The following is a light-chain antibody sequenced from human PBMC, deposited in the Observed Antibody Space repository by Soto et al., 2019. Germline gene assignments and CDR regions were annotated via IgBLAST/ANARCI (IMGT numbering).Light chain of an antibody. V-gene: IGLV2-23*01. CDR2: EGS. J-gene: IGLJ1*01. CDR3: CSYAGSSTPYV. Sequence: LTQPASVSGSPGQSITISCTGTSSDVGSYNLVSWYQQHPGKAPKLMIYEGSKRPSGVSNRFSGSKSGNTASLTISGVQAEDEADYYCCSYAGSSTPYVFGTGTKVTVL. CDR1: SSDVGSYNL.